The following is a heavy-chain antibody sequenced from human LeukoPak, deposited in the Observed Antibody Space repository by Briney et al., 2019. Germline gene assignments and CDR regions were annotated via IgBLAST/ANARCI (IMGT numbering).Heavy chain of an antibody. J-gene: IGHJ3*02. CDR3: ARGIQLPDGAFDI. CDR1: GGSFSGYY. D-gene: IGHD5-18*01. Sequence: SETLSLTCAVYGGSFSGYYWSWIRQPPGKGLEWIGEINHSGSTNYNPSLKSRVTISVDTSKNQFSLKLSSVTAADTAVYYCARGIQLPDGAFDIWGQGTMVTVSS. V-gene: IGHV4-34*01. CDR2: INHSGST.